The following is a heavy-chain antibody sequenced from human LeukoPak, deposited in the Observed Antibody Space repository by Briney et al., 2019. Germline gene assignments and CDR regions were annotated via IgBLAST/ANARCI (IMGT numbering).Heavy chain of an antibody. CDR2: ISSSGSTI. V-gene: IGHV3-48*03. D-gene: IGHD5-18*01. J-gene: IGHJ4*02. CDR3: AREGYSYGYDY. Sequence: GGSLRLSCAASGFTFSSYEMNWVRQAPGKGLEWVSYISSSGSTIYYADSVKGRFTISRDNAKNSLYLQMNSLRAEDTAVYHCAREGYSYGYDYRGQGTLVTVSS. CDR1: GFTFSSYE.